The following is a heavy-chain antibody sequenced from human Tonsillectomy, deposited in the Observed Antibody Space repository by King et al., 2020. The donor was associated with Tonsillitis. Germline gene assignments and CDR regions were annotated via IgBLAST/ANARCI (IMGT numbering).Heavy chain of an antibody. CDR1: GFTFSSYG. CDR2: IQYDGSNK. J-gene: IGHJ4*02. V-gene: IGHV3-30*02. Sequence: VQLVESGGGVVQPGGSLKLSCAASGFTFSSYGMHWVRQAPGKGLEWVAFIQYDGSNKYYADSVKGRFTISRDNSKNTLYVQMNSLRAEDTAVYYCAKDGPQLVFWGQGTLVTVSS. D-gene: IGHD1-1*01. CDR3: AKDGPQLVF.